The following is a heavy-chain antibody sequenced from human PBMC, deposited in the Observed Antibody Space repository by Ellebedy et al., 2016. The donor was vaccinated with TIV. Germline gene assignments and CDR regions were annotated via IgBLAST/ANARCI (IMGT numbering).Heavy chain of an antibody. D-gene: IGHD1-14*01. CDR1: GYSFTSYW. CDR2: IYPGDSAT. V-gene: IGHV5-51*01. Sequence: KVSCKGSGYSFTSYWLGWVRQMPGKGLEWRGIIYPGDSATRYSPSFPGPVTISADKSISTAYLQWSSLKASDTAMYYCARDSGLDYWGQGTLVTVSS. J-gene: IGHJ4*02. CDR3: ARDSGLDY.